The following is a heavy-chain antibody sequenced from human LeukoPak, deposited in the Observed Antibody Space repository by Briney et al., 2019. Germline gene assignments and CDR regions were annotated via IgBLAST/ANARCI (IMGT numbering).Heavy chain of an antibody. CDR2: IYTSGST. D-gene: IGHD2-15*01. V-gene: IGHV4-4*07. CDR1: AGSISSYY. Sequence: SQTLSLACTLAAGSISSYYWSWIRQPAGKGLEWIGCIYTSGSTNYNPSLKSRVTMSVATSKNQFSLKLSSVTAAATAVYYCPRAVEAATIFDPWRQGTLVTVSS. CDR3: PRAVEAATIFDP. J-gene: IGHJ5*02.